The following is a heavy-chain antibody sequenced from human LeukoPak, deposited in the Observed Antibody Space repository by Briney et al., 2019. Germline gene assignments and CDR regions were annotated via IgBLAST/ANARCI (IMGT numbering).Heavy chain of an antibody. D-gene: IGHD3-22*01. J-gene: IGHJ4*02. V-gene: IGHV4-59*01. Sequence: SETLSLTCTVSGGSISSYYRSWIRQPPGKGLEWIGYIYYSGSTNYNPSLKSRVTISVDTSKNQFSLKLSSVTAADTAVYYCARDLGYYDSSGYPLGYWGQGTLVTVSS. CDR2: IYYSGST. CDR1: GGSISSYY. CDR3: ARDLGYYDSSGYPLGY.